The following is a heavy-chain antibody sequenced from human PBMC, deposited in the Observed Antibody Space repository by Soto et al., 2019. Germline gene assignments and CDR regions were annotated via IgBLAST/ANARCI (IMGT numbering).Heavy chain of an antibody. CDR2: ISGSGGST. CDR1: GFTFSSYA. J-gene: IGHJ4*02. D-gene: IGHD3-22*01. Sequence: GGSLRLSCAASGFTFSSYAMSWVRQAPGKGLEWVSAISGSGGSTYYADSVKGRFTISRDNSKNTLYLQMNSLRAEDTAVYYCAKVPRLTLYYYDSSGHLLFDYWGQGTLVTVSS. V-gene: IGHV3-23*01. CDR3: AKVPRLTLYYYDSSGHLLFDY.